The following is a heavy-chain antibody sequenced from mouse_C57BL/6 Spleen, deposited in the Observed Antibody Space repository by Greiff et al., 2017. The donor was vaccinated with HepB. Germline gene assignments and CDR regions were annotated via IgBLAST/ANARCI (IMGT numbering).Heavy chain of an antibody. Sequence: EVQVVESGEGLVKPGGSLKLSCAASGFTFSSYAMSWVRQTPEKRLEWVAYISSGGDYIYYADTVKGRFTISRDNARNTLYLQMSSLKSEDTAMYYCTRGPGRGFYFDYWGQGTTLTVSS. CDR1: GFTFSSYA. V-gene: IGHV5-9-1*02. J-gene: IGHJ2*01. CDR3: TRGPGRGFYFDY. CDR2: ISSGGDYI.